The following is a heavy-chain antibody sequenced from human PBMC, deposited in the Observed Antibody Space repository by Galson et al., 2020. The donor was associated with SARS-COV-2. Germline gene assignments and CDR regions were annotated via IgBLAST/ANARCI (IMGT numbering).Heavy chain of an antibody. V-gene: IGHV4-59*01. D-gene: IGHD2-2*01. CDR3: AREGNDASAFDI. CDR1: GGSISSYY. CDR2: IYYSGST. J-gene: IGHJ3*02. Sequence: SETLSLTCTVSGGSISSYYWSWIRQPPGKGLEWIGYIYYSGSTNYNPSLKSRVTISVDTSKNQFSLKLSSVTAADTAVYYCAREGNDASAFDIWGQGTMVTVSS.